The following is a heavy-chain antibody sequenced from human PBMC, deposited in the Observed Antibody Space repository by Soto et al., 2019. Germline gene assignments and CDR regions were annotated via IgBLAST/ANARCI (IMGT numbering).Heavy chain of an antibody. CDR2: IIPIFGTA. Sequence: QVQLVQSGAEVKKPGSSVKVSCKASGGTFSSYAISWVRQAPGQGLEWMGGIIPIFGTANYEQKFQGRVTITADESTSSAYMELSSLRSEDTAVYYCARDEKPYYYDSIGYAIPILFDWGQGTMVTVSS. J-gene: IGHJ3*01. CDR1: GGTFSSYA. V-gene: IGHV1-69*01. D-gene: IGHD3-22*01. CDR3: ARDEKPYYYDSIGYAIPILFD.